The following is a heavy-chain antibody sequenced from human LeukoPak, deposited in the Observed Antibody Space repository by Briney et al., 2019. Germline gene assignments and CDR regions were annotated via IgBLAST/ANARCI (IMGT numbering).Heavy chain of an antibody. V-gene: IGHV3-15*01. CDR2: IKRKSDGGTP. Sequence: KSGGSLGLSCAASGFTFSNAWMSWVRQAPGKGLEWVGRIKRKSDGGTPDSAAPVKGRFTISRDDSKNTLYRQMNSLKTEDTAVYYCATDLGGYYSGSGTYWGSLDYWGQGTVVTVSS. J-gene: IGHJ4*02. CDR3: ATDLGGYYSGSGTYWGSLDY. CDR1: GFTFSNAW. D-gene: IGHD3-10*01.